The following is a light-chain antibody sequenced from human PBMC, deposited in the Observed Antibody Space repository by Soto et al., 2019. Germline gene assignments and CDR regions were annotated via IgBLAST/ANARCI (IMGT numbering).Light chain of an antibody. CDR2: DVS. V-gene: IGLV2-14*01. J-gene: IGLJ1*01. Sequence: QSVLTQPASVSGSPGQSITISCTGTSSDVGGYNYVSWYPLHPGKAPKLIIYDVSNRPSWVSNRFSGSKSGNTASLTISGLQAEDEADYYCSSYTGSSTLEGVFGTGTKVTVL. CDR3: SSYTGSSTLEGV. CDR1: SSDVGGYNY.